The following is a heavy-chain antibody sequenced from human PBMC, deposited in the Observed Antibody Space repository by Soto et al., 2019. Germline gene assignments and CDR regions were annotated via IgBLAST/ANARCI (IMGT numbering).Heavy chain of an antibody. D-gene: IGHD1-26*01. CDR2: ISGSGGST. J-gene: IGHJ6*02. V-gene: IGHV3-23*01. CDR3: AKDEVEATYYYYYGMDV. Sequence: GGSLRLSCAASGFTFSSYAMSWVRQAPGKGLEWVSAISGSGGSTYYADSVKGRFTISRDNSKNTLYLQMNSLGAEDTAVYYCAKDEVEATYYYYYGMDVWGQGTTVTVSS. CDR1: GFTFSSYA.